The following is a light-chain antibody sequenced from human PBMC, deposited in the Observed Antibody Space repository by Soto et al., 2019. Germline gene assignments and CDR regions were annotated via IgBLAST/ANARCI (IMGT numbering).Light chain of an antibody. Sequence: QTVVTQPASVSGSPGQSITISCSGTRSDIGSYNYVAWYQQFPGKTPKILIYGVSNRPSGVSSRFSGSKSGNTASLTISGLQAEDEADYYCISYTGSSTSYVFGSGTKLTVL. CDR1: RSDIGSYNY. CDR3: ISYTGSSTSYV. J-gene: IGLJ1*01. V-gene: IGLV2-14*01. CDR2: GVS.